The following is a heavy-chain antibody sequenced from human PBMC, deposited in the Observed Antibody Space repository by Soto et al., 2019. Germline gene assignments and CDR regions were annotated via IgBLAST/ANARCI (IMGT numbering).Heavy chain of an antibody. Sequence: QVQLQESGPGLVKPSQTLSLTCTVSGGSISSGDYYWSWIRQPPGKGLEWIGYIYYSGSTYYNPSLKSRVTISVDTSKNQFSLKLSSVTAADTAVYYCARKGETYYYDSSGPTGFDYWGQGTLVTVSS. D-gene: IGHD3-22*01. CDR3: ARKGETYYYDSSGPTGFDY. J-gene: IGHJ4*02. V-gene: IGHV4-30-4*01. CDR2: IYYSGST. CDR1: GGSISSGDYY.